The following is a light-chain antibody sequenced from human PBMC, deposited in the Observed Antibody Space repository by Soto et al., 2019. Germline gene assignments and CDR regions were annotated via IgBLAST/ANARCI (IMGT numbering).Light chain of an antibody. CDR3: SSYAGSNNVV. J-gene: IGLJ2*01. V-gene: IGLV2-8*01. CDR1: SSDVGGYNY. CDR2: EVS. Sequence: QSAPSQPPSASGSPGQSVTISCTGTSSDVGGYNYVSWYQQHPGKAPKLMIYEVSKRPSGVPDRFSGSKSGNTASLTVSGLQPEDDSNYYCSSYAGSNNVVFGGGTKLTVL.